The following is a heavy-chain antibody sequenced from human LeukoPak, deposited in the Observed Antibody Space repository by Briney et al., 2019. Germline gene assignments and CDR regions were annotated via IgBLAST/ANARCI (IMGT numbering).Heavy chain of an antibody. D-gene: IGHD3-16*01. V-gene: IGHV4-30-2*02. CDR2: IYHSGST. Sequence: SETLSLTCTVSGGSISSGGYYWSWIRQPPGKGLEWIGYIYHSGSTYYNPSLKSRVTISVDRSKNQFSLKLSSVTAADTAVYYCAGGGGSPPTFDYWGQGTLVTVSS. CDR1: GGSISSGGYY. J-gene: IGHJ4*02. CDR3: AGGGGSPPTFDY.